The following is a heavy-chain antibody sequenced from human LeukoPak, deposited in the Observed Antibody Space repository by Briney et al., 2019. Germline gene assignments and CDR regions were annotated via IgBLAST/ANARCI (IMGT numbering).Heavy chain of an antibody. Sequence: ASVKVSCKTSGGTFNNSAISWVRRAPGQGLEWLGGIMPLFGTAGYAQKFQGRVTITKDESTRTVYLELTSLTSDDTAVYYCARDVHGDYGSGWFDPWGQGTLVSASS. J-gene: IGHJ5*02. V-gene: IGHV1-69*05. CDR1: GGTFNNSA. CDR2: IMPLFGTA. D-gene: IGHD4-17*01. CDR3: ARDVHGDYGSGWFDP.